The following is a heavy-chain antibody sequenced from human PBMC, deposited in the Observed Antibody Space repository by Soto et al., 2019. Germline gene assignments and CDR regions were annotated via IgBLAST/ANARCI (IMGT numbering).Heavy chain of an antibody. CDR3: ARDGGEGFGSGYYGYYYYGMDV. CDR1: GFTFSSYA. J-gene: IGHJ6*02. CDR2: ISYDGSNK. D-gene: IGHD3-3*01. Sequence: QPGGSLSLSCASSGFTFSSYAMHWVRQAPGKGLEWVAVISYDGSNKYYADSVKGRFTISRDNSKNTLYLQMNSLRAADTAVYYSARDGGEGFGSGYYGYYYYGMDVWGQGTTVTVSS. V-gene: IGHV3-30-3*01.